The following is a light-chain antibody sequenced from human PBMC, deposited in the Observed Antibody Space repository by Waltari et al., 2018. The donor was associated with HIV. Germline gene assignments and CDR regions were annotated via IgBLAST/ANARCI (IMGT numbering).Light chain of an antibody. CDR1: SSAVGGYNY. V-gene: IGLV2-14*03. Sequence: QSALTQPASVSGSPGQSITISCPGTSSAVGGYNYVSWYQQHPGKAPKLMIYDVSNRPSGVSNRFSGSKSGNTASLTISGLQAEDEADYYCSSYTSSSALYVVFGGGTKLTVL. CDR3: SSYTSSSALYVV. J-gene: IGLJ2*01. CDR2: DVS.